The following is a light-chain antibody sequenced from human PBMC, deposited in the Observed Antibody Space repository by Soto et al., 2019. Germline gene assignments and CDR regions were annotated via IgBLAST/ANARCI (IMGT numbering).Light chain of an antibody. CDR2: GAS. V-gene: IGKV3-20*01. CDR3: QHYGSATYT. J-gene: IGKJ2*01. Sequence: EIVLTQSPGTLSLSPGERATLSCRASQSVRSNYLAWYQQKPGQAPRLLISGASSRAAGIPDTFSGSGSGTGFPLTISRLEPEDFAVYYCQHYGSATYTFGQGTTLEIK. CDR1: QSVRSNY.